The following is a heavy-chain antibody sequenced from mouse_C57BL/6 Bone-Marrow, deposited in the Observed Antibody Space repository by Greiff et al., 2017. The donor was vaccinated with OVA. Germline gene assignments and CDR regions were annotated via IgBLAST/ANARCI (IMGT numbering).Heavy chain of an antibody. Sequence: EVQLQQSGPELVKPGASVKIPCKASGYTFTDYNMDWVKQSHGKSLEWIGDINPNNGGTIYNQKFKGKATLTVDKSSSTAYMELRSLTSEDTAVYYCARGSPWDVGFAYWGQGTLVTVSA. CDR1: GYTFTDYN. CDR2: INPNNGGT. D-gene: IGHD4-1*01. V-gene: IGHV1-18*01. J-gene: IGHJ3*01. CDR3: ARGSPWDVGFAY.